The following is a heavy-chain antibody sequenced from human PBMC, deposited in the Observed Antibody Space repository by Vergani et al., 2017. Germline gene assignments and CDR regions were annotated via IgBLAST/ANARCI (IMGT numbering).Heavy chain of an antibody. Sequence: EVQLLESGGGLVQPGGSLRLSCAASGFTFSSYAMSWVRQARGKGMEWVSAISGSGGSTYYADSVKGRFTISRDNSKNTLYLQMNSLRAEDTAVYYCAKSTVRDGYNAGGYWGQGTLVTVSS. CDR2: ISGSGGST. J-gene: IGHJ4*02. CDR1: GFTFSSYA. CDR3: AKSTVRDGYNAGGY. D-gene: IGHD5-24*01. V-gene: IGHV3-23*01.